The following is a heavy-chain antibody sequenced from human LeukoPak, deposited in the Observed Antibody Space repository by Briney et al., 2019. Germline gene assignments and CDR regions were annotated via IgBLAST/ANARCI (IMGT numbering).Heavy chain of an antibody. CDR2: IYYSGST. V-gene: IGHV4-31*03. J-gene: IGHJ4*02. CDR1: GGSISSGGYY. D-gene: IGHD6-13*01. Sequence: SQTLSLTCTVSGGSISSGGYYWSWIRQHPGKGLEWIGYIYYSGSTYYNTSLKSRVTISVDTSKNQFSLKLSSVTAADTAVYYCARVSAAQGLYSSSWYWGAYFDYWGQGTLVTVSS. CDR3: ARVSAAQGLYSSSWYWGAYFDY.